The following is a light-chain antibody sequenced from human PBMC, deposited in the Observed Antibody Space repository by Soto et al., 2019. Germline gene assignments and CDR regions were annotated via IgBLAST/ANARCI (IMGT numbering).Light chain of an antibody. CDR2: GAS. J-gene: IGKJ1*01. CDR3: QQYNNWHTIT. Sequence: EIVMTQSPATLSVSPGERATLSCRGSQSVSSKLAWYQQKPGQAPRLLIYGASTRATGIPASFSGSGSGTEFTLTISSLKSEDFAVYYCQQYNNWHTITFGHGTKVDIK. V-gene: IGKV3D-15*01. CDR1: QSVSSK.